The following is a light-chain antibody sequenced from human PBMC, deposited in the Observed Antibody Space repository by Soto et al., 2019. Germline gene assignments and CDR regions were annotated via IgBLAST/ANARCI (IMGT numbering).Light chain of an antibody. V-gene: IGKV1-39*01. CDR3: QQSYNIPPT. CDR2: AAS. J-gene: IGKJ1*01. Sequence: SLALCGGGSIKKTWRASETITTFLNWYQQKPGKAPKVLIFAASSLQSVVPSRVSGSGSGTDFALTISRLQPQDFATYNCQQSYNIPPTFGQGTKVEIK. CDR1: ETITTF.